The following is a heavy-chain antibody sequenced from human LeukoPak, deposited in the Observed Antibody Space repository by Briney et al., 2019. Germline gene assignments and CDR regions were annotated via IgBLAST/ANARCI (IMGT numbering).Heavy chain of an antibody. Sequence: SQTLSRTCTVSGGSISSGDYYWSWLRQPPGKGLEWNGYIYYSGSTYYNPSLKSRVTISVDTSKNQFSLKLSSVAAADTAVYYCARDLPGYCSSTSCSTDAFDIWGQGTMVTVSS. D-gene: IGHD2-2*01. CDR2: IYYSGST. J-gene: IGHJ3*02. CDR3: ARDLPGYCSSTSCSTDAFDI. V-gene: IGHV4-30-4*08. CDR1: GGSISSGDYY.